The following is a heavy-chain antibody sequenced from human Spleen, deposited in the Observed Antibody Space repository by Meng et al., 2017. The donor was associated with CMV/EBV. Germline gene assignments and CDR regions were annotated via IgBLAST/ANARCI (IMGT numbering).Heavy chain of an antibody. V-gene: IGHV4-31*03. CDR3: ARVDSNYVDY. J-gene: IGHJ4*02. CDR1: GGSISSGAYY. CDR2: IYYSGST. Sequence: TCTVSGGSISSGAYYWTWIRQHPGRGLEWIGYIYYSGSTYYNPSLKSRVTISVETSKNQFSLKVTSVTAADTAVYYCARVDSNYVDYWGQGTLVTVS. D-gene: IGHD4-11*01.